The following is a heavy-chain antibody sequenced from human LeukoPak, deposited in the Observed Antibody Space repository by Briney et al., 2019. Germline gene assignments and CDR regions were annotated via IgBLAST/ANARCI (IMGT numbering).Heavy chain of an antibody. D-gene: IGHD3-3*01. V-gene: IGHV3-23*01. Sequence: PGGSLRLSCAASGFTFTSYAMNWVRQAPGKGLEWVSFISASGSSTHYADSVKGRFTISRDNSNNTLYLQTNSLRAEDTAAYYCAKGAQYDFWTGYTLEYFDVWGKGTLVTASS. J-gene: IGHJ4*02. CDR3: AKGAQYDFWTGYTLEYFDV. CDR1: GFTFTSYA. CDR2: ISASGSST.